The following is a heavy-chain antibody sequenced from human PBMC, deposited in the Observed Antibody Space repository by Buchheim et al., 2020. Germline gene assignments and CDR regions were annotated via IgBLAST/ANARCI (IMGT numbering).Heavy chain of an antibody. J-gene: IGHJ4*02. Sequence: QVQLQQWGAGLLKPSETLSLTCAVYGGSFSGYYWSWIRQPPGKGLEWIGEINHSGSTNYNPSLKSRVTISVDTSKNQFSLKLSSVTAADTAVYYCARAHYSIAAADPTYYFDYWGQGTL. CDR3: ARAHYSIAAADPTYYFDY. D-gene: IGHD6-13*01. CDR2: INHSGST. V-gene: IGHV4-34*01. CDR1: GGSFSGYY.